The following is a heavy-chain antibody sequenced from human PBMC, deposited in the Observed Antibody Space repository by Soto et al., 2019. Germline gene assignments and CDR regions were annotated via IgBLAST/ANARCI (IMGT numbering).Heavy chain of an antibody. J-gene: IGHJ3*02. CDR3: ARDHHSYYDTSGYYEDAFDI. D-gene: IGHD3-22*01. V-gene: IGHV4-61*01. CDR2: IYYTGST. Sequence: PSETLSLTCTVSGGSVNTAPYHWSWIRQSPRNGLEWIGNIYYTGSTNYNPSFESRVAISLDTSNNQFSLRLTSLTAADTAVYFCARDHHSYYDTSGYYEDAFDIWGQGTMVTVSS. CDR1: GGSVNTAPYH.